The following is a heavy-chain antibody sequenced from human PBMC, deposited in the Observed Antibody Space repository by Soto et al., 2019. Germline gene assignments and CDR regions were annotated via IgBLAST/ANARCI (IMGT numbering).Heavy chain of an antibody. V-gene: IGHV4-39*01. CDR3: ARASSYGSGGNAVPFDY. J-gene: IGHJ4*02. D-gene: IGHD3-10*01. CDR2: IYYSGST. Sequence: QLQLQESGPGLVKPSETLSLTCTVSGGSISSSSYYWGWIRQPPGKGLEWIGSIYYSGSTYYNPSLKSRVTISVDTSKNQFSLKLSSVTAADTAVYYCARASSYGSGGNAVPFDYWGQGTLVTVSS. CDR1: GGSISSSSYY.